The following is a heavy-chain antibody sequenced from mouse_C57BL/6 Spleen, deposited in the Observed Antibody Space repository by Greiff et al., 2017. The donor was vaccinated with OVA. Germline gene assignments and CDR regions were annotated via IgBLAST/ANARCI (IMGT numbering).Heavy chain of an antibody. Sequence: EVQRVESGPGLVKPSQSLSLTCSVTGYSITSGYYWNWIRQFPGNKLEWMGYISYDGSNNYNPSLKNRISITRDTSKNQFFLKLNSVTTEDTATYYCATSSGYVWFAYWGQGTLVTVSA. CDR3: ATSSGYVWFAY. V-gene: IGHV3-6*01. CDR2: ISYDGSN. J-gene: IGHJ3*01. CDR1: GYSITSGYY. D-gene: IGHD3-2*02.